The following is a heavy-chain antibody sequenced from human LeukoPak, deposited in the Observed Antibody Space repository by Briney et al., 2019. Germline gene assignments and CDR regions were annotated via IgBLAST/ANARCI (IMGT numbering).Heavy chain of an antibody. V-gene: IGHV1-2*02. CDR3: ARDLSGGYYDFWSGYPHNYYGMDV. J-gene: IGHJ6*02. D-gene: IGHD3-3*01. CDR2: INPNSGGT. CDR1: GYTFTGYY. Sequence: ASVTVSCKASGYTFTGYYMHWVRQAPGQGLEWMGWINPNSGGTNYAQKFQGRVTMTRDTSISTAYMELSRLRSDDTAVYYCARDLSGGYYDFWSGYPHNYYGMDVWGQGTTVTVSS.